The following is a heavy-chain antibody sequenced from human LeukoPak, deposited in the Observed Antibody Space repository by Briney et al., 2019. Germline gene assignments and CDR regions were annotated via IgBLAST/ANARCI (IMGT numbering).Heavy chain of an antibody. V-gene: IGHV4-34*01. D-gene: IGHD6-19*01. CDR3: ALAQWLVNDAFDI. CDR2: INHSGST. Sequence: SETLSLTCAVYGGSFSGYYWSWIRQPPGKGLEWSGEINHSGSTNYNPSLKSRVTISVDTSKNQYSLKLSAVTAADTAVYYCALAQWLVNDAFDIWGQGTMVTVSS. J-gene: IGHJ3*02. CDR1: GGSFSGYY.